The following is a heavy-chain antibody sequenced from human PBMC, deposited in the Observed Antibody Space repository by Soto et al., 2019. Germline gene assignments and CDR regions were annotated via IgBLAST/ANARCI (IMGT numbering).Heavy chain of an antibody. V-gene: IGHV3-23*01. CDR3: AKDPAQLVRLYYYYGMDV. Sequence: HPGGSLRLSCAASGFTFSSYAMSWVRQAPGKGLEWVSAISGSGGSTYYADSVKGRFTISRDNSKNTLYLQMNSLGAEDTAVYYCAKDPAQLVRLYYYYGMDVWGQGTTVTVSS. CDR1: GFTFSSYA. CDR2: ISGSGGST. J-gene: IGHJ6*02. D-gene: IGHD6-13*01.